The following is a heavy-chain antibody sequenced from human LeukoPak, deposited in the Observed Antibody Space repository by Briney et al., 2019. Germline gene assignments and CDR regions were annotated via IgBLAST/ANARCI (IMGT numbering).Heavy chain of an antibody. CDR3: ARDGTAAGLYFDL. V-gene: IGHV3-7*01. D-gene: IGHD6-13*01. Sequence: GGSLRLSCGVSGFIFSDYWMNWVRQAPGKGLEWVASIKQDGGEKSYVDSVKGRFTISRDNAKNPLYLQMSSLRAEDTAVYYCARDGTAAGLYFDLWGQGTPVTVSS. CDR1: GFIFSDYW. J-gene: IGHJ4*01. CDR2: IKQDGGEK.